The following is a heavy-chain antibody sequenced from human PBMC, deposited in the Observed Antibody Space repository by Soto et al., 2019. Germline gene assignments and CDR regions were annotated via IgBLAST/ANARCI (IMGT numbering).Heavy chain of an antibody. Sequence: AGGSLRLSCAASGFTFKNYAMSWVRQAPGKGLEWVSAISGSGGGTYYADSVKGRFTISRDNSKNTLYLQMNSLRAEDAAVYYCAKDTYSGYDSDAFDIWGQGTMVTVSS. V-gene: IGHV3-23*01. CDR1: GFTFKNYA. D-gene: IGHD5-12*01. J-gene: IGHJ3*02. CDR2: ISGSGGGT. CDR3: AKDTYSGYDSDAFDI.